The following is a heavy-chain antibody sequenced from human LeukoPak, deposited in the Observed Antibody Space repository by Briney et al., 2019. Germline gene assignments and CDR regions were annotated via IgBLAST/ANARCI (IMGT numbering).Heavy chain of an antibody. Sequence: GASVKVSCKASGFTFTSSAMQWVRQARGQRLEWIGWIVVGSGNTNYAQKFQERVTITRDMSTSTAYMELSSLRSEDTAVYYCAAALTRNKLPWFDPWGQGTLVTVSS. D-gene: IGHD4-23*01. CDR3: AAALTRNKLPWFDP. J-gene: IGHJ5*02. CDR1: GFTFTSSA. V-gene: IGHV1-58*02. CDR2: IVVGSGNT.